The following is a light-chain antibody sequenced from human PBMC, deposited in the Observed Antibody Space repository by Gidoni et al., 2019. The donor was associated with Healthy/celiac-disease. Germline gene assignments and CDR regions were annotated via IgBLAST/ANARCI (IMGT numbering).Light chain of an antibody. J-gene: IGKJ2*01. CDR3: QQYGSSL. CDR1: QSVSSSY. CDR2: GAS. Sequence: ESVWTQSPGTLSLSPGERATLSCRASQSVSSSYLAWYQQKPGHAPRLLIYGASSRATGIPDRFSGSGSGTDFTLSISRLEPEDFAVYYCQQYGSSLFGQGTKLEIQ. V-gene: IGKV3-20*01.